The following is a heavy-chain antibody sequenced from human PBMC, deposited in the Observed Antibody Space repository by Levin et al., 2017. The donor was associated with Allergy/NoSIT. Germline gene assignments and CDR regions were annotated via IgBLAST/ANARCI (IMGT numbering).Heavy chain of an antibody. J-gene: IGHJ4*02. V-gene: IGHV3-30-3*01. CDR2: ISYDGSNK. CDR3: ARELGVY. D-gene: IGHD2-8*01. Sequence: SCAASGFTFSSYAMHWVRQAPGKGLEWVAVISYDGSNKYYADSVKGRFTISRDNSENTLYLQMNSLRAEDTAVYYCARELGVYWGQGTLVTVSS. CDR1: GFTFSSYA.